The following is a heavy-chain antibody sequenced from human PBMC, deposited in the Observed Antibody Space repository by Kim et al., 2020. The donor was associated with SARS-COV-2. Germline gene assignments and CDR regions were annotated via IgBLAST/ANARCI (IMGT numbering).Heavy chain of an antibody. J-gene: IGHJ4*02. CDR3: ARSEEQLGPFGY. CDR2: ITPFNGNT. Sequence: SVKVSCKASGYTFTYRYLHWVRQAPRQALEWMGWITPFNGNTNYAQKFQDRVTITRDRSMSTAYMELSSLRSEDTAMYYCARSEEQLGPFGYWGQGTLVTVSS. CDR1: GYTFTYRY. D-gene: IGHD6-6*01. V-gene: IGHV1-45*03.